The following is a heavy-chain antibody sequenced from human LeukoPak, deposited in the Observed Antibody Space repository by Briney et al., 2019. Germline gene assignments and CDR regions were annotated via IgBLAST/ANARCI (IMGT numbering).Heavy chain of an antibody. J-gene: IGHJ4*02. CDR1: GGSINSGGYY. Sequence: PSETLSLTCTVSGGSINSGGYYWSWTRQHPGKGLEWIGYVHNSGRTYYRPSLKSRVSISIDTSENQFSLKLSSVTAADTAVYFCARGHKPFYYDSSGYFYFDYWGQGTLVTVSS. CDR2: VHNSGRT. D-gene: IGHD3-22*01. V-gene: IGHV4-31*03. CDR3: ARGHKPFYYDSSGYFYFDY.